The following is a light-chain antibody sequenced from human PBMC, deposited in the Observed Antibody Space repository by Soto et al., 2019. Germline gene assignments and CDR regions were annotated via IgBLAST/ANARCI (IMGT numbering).Light chain of an antibody. CDR1: QSVSSNY. CDR2: GAS. Sequence: EIVFRQSPSTLSLSQGERVTLSCRASQSVSSNYLAWYQQKPGQAPRLLIYGASSRATGIPDRFSGSGSGTDFTLTISRLEPEDFAVYYCQQYGSSPQTFGQGTRLEIK. J-gene: IGKJ5*01. V-gene: IGKV3-20*01. CDR3: QQYGSSPQT.